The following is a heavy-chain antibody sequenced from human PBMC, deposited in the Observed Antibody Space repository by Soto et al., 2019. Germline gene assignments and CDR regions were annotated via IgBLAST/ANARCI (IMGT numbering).Heavy chain of an antibody. CDR3: AKGIEQWLSNWFDP. D-gene: IGHD6-19*01. Sequence: EVQLVESGGGLAQPGRSLRLSCEASGFTFESYAMHWIRQAPGKGLEWVSGISWNSNSIGYADSVKGRFTISRDNAKNSLYLQMNSLRVEDTASYYCAKGIEQWLSNWFDPWGQGTLVTVSS. V-gene: IGHV3-9*01. J-gene: IGHJ5*02. CDR1: GFTFESYA. CDR2: ISWNSNSI.